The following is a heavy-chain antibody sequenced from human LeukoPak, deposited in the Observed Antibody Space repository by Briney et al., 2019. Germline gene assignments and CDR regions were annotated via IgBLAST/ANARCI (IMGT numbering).Heavy chain of an antibody. CDR3: SSVLNYASRGGFWDY. D-gene: IGHD2-15*01. Sequence: SETLSLTCAVSGYSISTGYYWGWSRQPPGKGLEWIGIIYHSGSTYYNPSLKSRVTISIDKSKTPFSLQLSSLIAADTAVYYCSSVLNYASRGGFWDYWGQGTLVTVSS. V-gene: IGHV4-38-2*01. CDR2: IYHSGST. J-gene: IGHJ4*02. CDR1: GYSISTGYY.